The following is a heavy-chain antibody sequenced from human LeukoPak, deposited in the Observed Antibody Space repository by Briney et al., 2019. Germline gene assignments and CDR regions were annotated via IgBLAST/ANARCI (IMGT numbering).Heavy chain of an antibody. J-gene: IGHJ4*02. CDR1: GGSISSGGYY. CDR2: IYYSGSN. CDR3: ARGVAGDRDFDY. Sequence: SETLSLTCTVSGGSISSGGYYWSWIRQHPGKGLEWIGYIYYSGSNYYNPSLKSRVTISVDTSKNQFSLKLSSVTAADAAVYYCARGVAGDRDFDYWGQGTLVTVSS. D-gene: IGHD6-19*01. V-gene: IGHV4-31*03.